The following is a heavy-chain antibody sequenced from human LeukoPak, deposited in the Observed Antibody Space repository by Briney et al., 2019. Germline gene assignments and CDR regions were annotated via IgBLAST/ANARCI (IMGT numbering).Heavy chain of an antibody. V-gene: IGHV4-59*01. CDR2: IYYSGST. J-gene: IGHJ4*02. CDR3: ARSPGIAAAGFDY. CDR1: GGSFSSYY. Sequence: SETLSLTCAVYGGSFSSYYWSWIRQPPGKGLEWIGYIYYSGSTNYNPSLKSRVTISVDTSKNQFSLKLSSVTAADTAVYYCARSPGIAAAGFDYWGQGTLVTVSS. D-gene: IGHD6-13*01.